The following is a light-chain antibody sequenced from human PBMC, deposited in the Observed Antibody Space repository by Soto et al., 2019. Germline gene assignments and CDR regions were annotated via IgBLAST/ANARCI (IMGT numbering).Light chain of an antibody. Sequence: EIVLTQSPGTLSLSPGESATLSCRASQGIGRYLAWFQQKPGQPPRLLIYDASTRATGIPGRFSGGGSGTDFTLTISSLEREDFAVYYCHRRSNWPLTLGPGTKVEI. V-gene: IGKV3-11*01. J-gene: IGKJ3*01. CDR2: DAS. CDR3: HRRSNWPLT. CDR1: QGIGRY.